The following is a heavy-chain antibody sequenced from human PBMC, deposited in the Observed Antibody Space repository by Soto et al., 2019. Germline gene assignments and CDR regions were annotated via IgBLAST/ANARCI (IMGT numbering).Heavy chain of an antibody. D-gene: IGHD3-16*01. J-gene: IGHJ4*02. CDR3: AIGTFGRGWES. Sequence: EAQLLESGGGLVQPGGSLRRSCAASGFSFSNYGLNWVRQAPGKGLEWVSGMSGSTGTTDYADSVKGRFTISRDNLKNTLYVQMNSLRGEDTAVYYCAIGTFGRGWESWGQGTLVAVSS. V-gene: IGHV3-23*01. CDR1: GFSFSNYG. CDR2: MSGSTGTT.